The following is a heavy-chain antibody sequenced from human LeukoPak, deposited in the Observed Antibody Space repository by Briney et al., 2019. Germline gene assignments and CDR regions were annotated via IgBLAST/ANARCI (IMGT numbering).Heavy chain of an antibody. J-gene: IGHJ4*02. V-gene: IGHV4-30-2*01. CDR2: IYHSGST. CDR3: ARGAGYRQLLLGY. D-gene: IGHD2-2*01. CDR1: GGSISSGGYY. Sequence: SETLSLTCTVSGGSISSGGYYWSWIRQPPGKGLEWIGYIYHSGSTCYNPSLKSRVTISVDRSKNQFSLKLSSVTAADTAVYYCARGAGYRQLLLGYWGQGTLVTVSS.